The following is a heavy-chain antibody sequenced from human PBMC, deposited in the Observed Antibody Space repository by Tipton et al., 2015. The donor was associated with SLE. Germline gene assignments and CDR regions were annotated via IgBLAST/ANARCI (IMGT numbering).Heavy chain of an antibody. CDR1: GFTFSSYA. J-gene: IGHJ3*02. V-gene: IGHV3-21*01. D-gene: IGHD3-3*01. CDR2: ISSSSSYI. Sequence: SLRLSCAASGFTFSSYAMSWVRQAPGKGLEWVSSISSSSSYIYYADSAKGRFTISRDNAKNSLYLQMNSLRAEDTAVYYCAKVDSLETYYDFWSGQRGGAFDIWGQGTMVTVSS. CDR3: AKVDSLETYYDFWSGQRGGAFDI.